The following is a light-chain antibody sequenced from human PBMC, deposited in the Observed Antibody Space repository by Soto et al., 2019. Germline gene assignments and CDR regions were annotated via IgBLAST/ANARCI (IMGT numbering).Light chain of an antibody. V-gene: IGKV1-13*02. CDR3: QQFNGYAIT. CDR2: DAS. CDR1: QGISRA. J-gene: IGKJ5*01. Sequence: AIQLTQSPSSLSASVGDRVTNTCRASQGISRALAWYQQKPGKAPKLLIYDASSLESGVPSRFSGSGSGTDFTLTISSLQPEDFATYYCQQFNGYAITFGQGTRREIK.